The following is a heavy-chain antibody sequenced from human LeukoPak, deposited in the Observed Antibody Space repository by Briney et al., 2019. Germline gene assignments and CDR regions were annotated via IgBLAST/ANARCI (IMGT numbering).Heavy chain of an antibody. CDR1: GGSISSYY. D-gene: IGHD1-26*01. CDR3: ARRVWATTISRDAFDI. J-gene: IGHJ3*02. Sequence: SETLSLTCTVSGGSISSYYWSWIRQPPGKGLEWIGYIYYSGSTNYNPSLKSRVTISVDTSKNQFSLKLSSVTAADTALYYCARRVWATTISRDAFDIWGQGTMVTVSS. V-gene: IGHV4-59*01. CDR2: IYYSGST.